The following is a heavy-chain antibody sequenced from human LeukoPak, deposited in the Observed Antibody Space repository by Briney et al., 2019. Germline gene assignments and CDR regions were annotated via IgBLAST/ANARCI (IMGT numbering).Heavy chain of an antibody. CDR3: ARGAAMIVVGGAFDI. V-gene: IGHV4-59*01. CDR2: IYYSGST. CDR1: GGSISSYY. J-gene: IGHJ3*02. Sequence: SETLSLTCTVSGGSISSYYWSWIRQPPGKGLEWIGYIYYSGSTNYNPSLKSRVTISVDTSKNQFSLKLSSVTAADTAVYYCARGAAMIVVGGAFDIRGQGTMVTVSS. D-gene: IGHD3-22*01.